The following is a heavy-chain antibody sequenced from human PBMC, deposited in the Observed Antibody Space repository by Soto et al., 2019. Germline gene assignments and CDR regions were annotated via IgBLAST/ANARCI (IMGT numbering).Heavy chain of an antibody. CDR1: GFTFSSYS. Sequence: SGGSLRLSCAASGFTFSSYSMNWVRQAPGEGLEWASSISSSSYIYYADSVKGRFTISRDNAKNSLYLQMNSLRAEDTAVYYCASVAAGGIYYFDYWGQGTLVTVSS. D-gene: IGHD6-19*01. J-gene: IGHJ4*02. CDR3: ASVAAGGIYYFDY. CDR2: ISSSSYI. V-gene: IGHV3-21*01.